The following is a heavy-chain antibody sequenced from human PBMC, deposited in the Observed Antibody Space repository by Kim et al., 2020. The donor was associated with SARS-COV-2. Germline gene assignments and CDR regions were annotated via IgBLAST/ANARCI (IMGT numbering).Heavy chain of an antibody. V-gene: IGHV4-31*02. CDR3: ARGYYDDSSGYPY. D-gene: IGHD3-22*01. Sequence: YHQSHKSRVTISVDTSKNQFVLKLSSVAAADTAVYYCARGYYDDSSGYPYWGQGTLVTVSS. J-gene: IGHJ4*02.